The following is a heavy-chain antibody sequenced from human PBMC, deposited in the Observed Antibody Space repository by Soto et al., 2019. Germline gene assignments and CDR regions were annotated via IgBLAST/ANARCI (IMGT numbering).Heavy chain of an antibody. V-gene: IGHV2-5*02. CDR1: GFSLSTSGVG. Sequence: SGPTLVNPTQTLTLTCTFSGFSLSTSGVGVGWIRQPPGKALEWLALIYWDDDERYSPSLKSRLTITKDTSKNQVVLTMTNMDPVDTATYYCAHSTSTRHYDFWXGPRPDVWGQGTTVTVSS. J-gene: IGHJ6*02. CDR2: IYWDDDE. CDR3: AHSTSTRHYDFWXGPRPDV. D-gene: IGHD3-3*01.